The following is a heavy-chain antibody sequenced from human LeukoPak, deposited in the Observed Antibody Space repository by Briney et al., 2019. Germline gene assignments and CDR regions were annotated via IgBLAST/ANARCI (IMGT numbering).Heavy chain of an antibody. V-gene: IGHV3-7*03. J-gene: IGHJ4*02. CDR3: VRGPHIAATSY. CDR1: GLTFDVYA. Sequence: GGSLRLSCAASGLTFDVYAVHWVRQAPGKGLEWVANIKQDGSEKQYVDSVRGRFAISRDNAKKSLYLQINTLRAEDTAVYYCVRGPHIAATSYWGQGTLVTVSS. D-gene: IGHD6-25*01. CDR2: IKQDGSEK.